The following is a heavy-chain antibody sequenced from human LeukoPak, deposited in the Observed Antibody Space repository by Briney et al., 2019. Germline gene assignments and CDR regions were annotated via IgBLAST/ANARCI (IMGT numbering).Heavy chain of an antibody. J-gene: IGHJ4*02. CDR1: GGSFSGYY. Sequence: SETLSLTCAVYGGSFSGYYWSWIRQPPGKGLEWIGEINHSGSTNYNPSLKSRVTISVDTSKNQFSLKLSSVTAADTAVYYCATSGYYRTVDYWGQGTLVTVSS. D-gene: IGHD3-22*01. V-gene: IGHV4-34*01. CDR2: INHSGST. CDR3: ATSGYYRTVDY.